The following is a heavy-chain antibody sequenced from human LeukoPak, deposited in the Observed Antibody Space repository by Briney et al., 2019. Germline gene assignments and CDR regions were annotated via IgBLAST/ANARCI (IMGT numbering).Heavy chain of an antibody. D-gene: IGHD2-21*01. Sequence: GGSLRLACAASGFTFSSYVMSWVRQARRKGVECGSAISGSGGSTYYADSVKSRFTISRDTSKSSLYLQMNSLRSEDTAVYYCAKDLRGGDSLWGQGTLVTVSS. V-gene: IGHV3-23*01. CDR1: GFTFSSYV. J-gene: IGHJ4*02. CDR2: ISGSGGST. CDR3: AKDLRGGDSL.